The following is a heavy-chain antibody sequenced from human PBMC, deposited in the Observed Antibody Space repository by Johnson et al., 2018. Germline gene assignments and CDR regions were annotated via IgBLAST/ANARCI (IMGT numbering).Heavy chain of an antibody. J-gene: IGHJ6*02. D-gene: IGHD3-22*01. CDR1: GFTFSNYA. CDR2: ILYDGGNE. CDR3: GKKEYYESSIYNRRRFGHHYYYGMDV. V-gene: IGHV3-30*18. Sequence: VQLLETGGGVVQPGRSLRLSCAASGFTFSNYAMHWVRQAPGKGLEWVAVILYDGGNEYYAESVKGRFTIARDNSKNTVHLQMNRRRAEDTAVYYCGKKEYYESSIYNRRRFGHHYYYGMDVWGQGTTVTVSS.